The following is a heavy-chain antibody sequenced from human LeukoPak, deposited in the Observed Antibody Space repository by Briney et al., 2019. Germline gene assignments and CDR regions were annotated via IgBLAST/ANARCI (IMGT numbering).Heavy chain of an antibody. CDR3: ARGNDFWSGLFDY. J-gene: IGHJ4*02. CDR1: GFTFSSYA. D-gene: IGHD3-3*01. V-gene: IGHV3-23*01. Sequence: GGSLRLSCAASGFTFSSYAMSWVRQAPGKGLEWVSAISGSGGSTYYADSVKGRFTISRDNSKNTLYLQMNSLRAEDTAVYYCARGNDFWSGLFDYWGQGTLVTVSS. CDR2: ISGSGGST.